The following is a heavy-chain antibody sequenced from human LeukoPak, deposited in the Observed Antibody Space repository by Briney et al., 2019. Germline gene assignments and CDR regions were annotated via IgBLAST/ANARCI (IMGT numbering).Heavy chain of an antibody. CDR3: ARSRRKVGATWGTYYFDY. CDR1: GFTFSSYA. V-gene: IGHV3-30*04. CDR2: ISYDGSNQ. D-gene: IGHD1-26*01. Sequence: GGSLRLSCAASGFTFSSYAMHWVRQAPGKGLEGVAVISYDGSNQYSAGSVKGRFTISRDNSKNTLYLQMNSLRAEDTAVYYCARSRRKVGATWGTYYFDYWGQGTLVTVSS. J-gene: IGHJ4*02.